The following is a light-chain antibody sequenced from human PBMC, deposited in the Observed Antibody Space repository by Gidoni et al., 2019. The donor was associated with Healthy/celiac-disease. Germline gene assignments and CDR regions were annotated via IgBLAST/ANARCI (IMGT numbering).Light chain of an antibody. CDR3: QQRSNWPLT. J-gene: IGKJ4*01. CDR2: EAS. Sequence: EIELTQSPATLSLSPGERATLPCSASQSVSSYLAWYNQKPGQAPRLLIYEASNSATGIPARFSVSGSGTDFTLTIISLEPEDFSVYYCQQRSNWPLTFGGGTKLEIK. V-gene: IGKV3-11*01. CDR1: QSVSSY.